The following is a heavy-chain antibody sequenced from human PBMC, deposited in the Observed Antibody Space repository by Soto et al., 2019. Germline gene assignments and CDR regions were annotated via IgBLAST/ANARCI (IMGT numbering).Heavy chain of an antibody. CDR1: GFTFSSHG. V-gene: IGHV3-33*01. CDR3: ARGDVLLWFGELLRSGVDY. CDR2: IWYDGSNK. J-gene: IGHJ4*02. Sequence: GGSLRLSCASSGFTFSSHGMHWVRQAPGKGLEWVAVIWYDGSNKYYADSVKGRFTISRDNSKNTLYLQMNSLRAEDTAVYYCARGDVLLWFGELLRSGVDYWGQGTLVTVSS. D-gene: IGHD3-10*01.